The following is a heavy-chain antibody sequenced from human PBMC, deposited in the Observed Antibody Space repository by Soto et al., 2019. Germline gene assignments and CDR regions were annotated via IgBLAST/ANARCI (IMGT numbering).Heavy chain of an antibody. CDR2: ISGSGFDT. CDR1: GFTFSSYA. Sequence: GGSLRLSCAASGFTFSSYAMTWVRQAPGKGLEWVSVISGSGFDTNFADSVKGRFTVSRDNSNNTLYLQMNSLRAEDTATYYCAKVRHRFTVTILDHWGQGALVTVSS. D-gene: IGHD4-17*01. CDR3: AKVRHRFTVTILDH. J-gene: IGHJ4*02. V-gene: IGHV3-23*01.